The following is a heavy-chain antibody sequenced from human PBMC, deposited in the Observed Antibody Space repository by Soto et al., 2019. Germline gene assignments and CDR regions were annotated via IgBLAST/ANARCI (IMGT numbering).Heavy chain of an antibody. CDR3: ARARQYCSSSSCYLDP. D-gene: IGHD2-2*01. J-gene: IGHJ5*02. Sequence: PGGSLRPSCAASGFTVSSNYMSWVRQAPGKGLEWVSVIYSGGSTYYADSVKGRFTISRDNSKNTLYLQMNSLRAEDTAVYYCARARQYCSSSSCYLDPWGQGTLVTVSS. CDR1: GFTVSSNY. CDR2: IYSGGST. V-gene: IGHV3-53*01.